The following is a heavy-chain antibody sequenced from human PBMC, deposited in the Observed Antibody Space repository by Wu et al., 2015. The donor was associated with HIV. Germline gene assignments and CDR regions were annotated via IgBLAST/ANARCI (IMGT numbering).Heavy chain of an antibody. V-gene: IGHV1-2*02. J-gene: IGHJ4*02. CDR2: INSKSGGT. Sequence: QVLLVQSGAEVKKAVASVNVSCKASGYNFTEYYMHWIRQAPGQGLEWMGWINSKSGGTKYSQKFQGRVIMTREKSINTVYMELSRLTSDDTAIYYCARGTPLPPAWGTFDYWAREPWSPSPQ. CDR1: GYNFTEYY. D-gene: IGHD2-2*01. CDR3: ARGTPLPPAWGTFDY.